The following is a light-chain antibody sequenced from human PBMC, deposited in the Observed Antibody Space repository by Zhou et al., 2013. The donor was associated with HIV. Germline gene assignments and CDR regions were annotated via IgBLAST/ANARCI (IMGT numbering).Light chain of an antibody. CDR2: LGS. Sequence: EIVMTQSPRSLRVTPGEPASISCRSSQTLLHKNKWNYLNWYLQKPGQSPQLLIYLGSNRASGVPDRFSGSGSGTDFTLKISRVEAEDVGVYYCMQALQTPPTFGQGTKVE. V-gene: IGKV2-28*01. CDR1: QTLLHKNKWNY. J-gene: IGKJ1*01. CDR3: MQALQTPPT.